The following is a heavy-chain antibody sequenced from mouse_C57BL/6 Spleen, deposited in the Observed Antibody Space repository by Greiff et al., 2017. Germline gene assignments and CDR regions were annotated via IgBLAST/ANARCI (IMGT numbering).Heavy chain of an antibody. J-gene: IGHJ2*01. CDR1: GFNIKDDY. CDR3: TTCGLLRKSY. D-gene: IGHD2-3*01. Sequence: EVQLQQSGAELVRPGASVKLSCTASGFNIKDDYMHWVKQRPEQGLEWIGWIDPENGDTEYASKFQGKATITADTSSNTAYLQLRSLTSEDTAVYYCTTCGLLRKSYWGQGTTLTVSS. V-gene: IGHV14-4*01. CDR2: IDPENGDT.